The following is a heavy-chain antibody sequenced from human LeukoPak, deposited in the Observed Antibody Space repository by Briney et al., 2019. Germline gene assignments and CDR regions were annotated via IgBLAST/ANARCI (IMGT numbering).Heavy chain of an antibody. V-gene: IGHV5-51*01. CDR2: IYPGDSDT. CDR1: GYSFTSYW. CDR3: ARWGGRRDGYNYPYYFDY. Sequence: GESLKISCKSSGYSFTSYWIGWVRQMPGKGLEWMGIIYPGDSDTRYSPSFQGQVTISADKSISTAYLQWSSLKASDTAMYYCARWGGRRDGYNYPYYFDYWGQGTLVTVSS. D-gene: IGHD5-24*01. J-gene: IGHJ4*02.